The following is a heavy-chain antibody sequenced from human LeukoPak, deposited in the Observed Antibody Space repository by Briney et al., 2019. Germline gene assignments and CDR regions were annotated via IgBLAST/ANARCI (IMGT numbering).Heavy chain of an antibody. CDR2: ISAYNGNT. V-gene: IGHV1-18*01. D-gene: IGHD2-2*01. J-gene: IGHJ4*02. Sequence: ASVKVSCTASGYTFTSYGISWVRQAPGQGLEWMGWISAYNGNTNYAQKLQGRVTMTRDTSISTAYMELSRLRSDDTAVYYCASPYCSSTSCYGLDYWGQGTLVTASS. CDR3: ASPYCSSTSCYGLDY. CDR1: GYTFTSYG.